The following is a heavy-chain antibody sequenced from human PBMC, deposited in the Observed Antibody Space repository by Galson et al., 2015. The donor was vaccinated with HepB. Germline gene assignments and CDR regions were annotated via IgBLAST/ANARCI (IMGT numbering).Heavy chain of an antibody. CDR2: IYWNDDK. J-gene: IGHJ4*02. CDR3: AHRPPGDGTYDY. Sequence: VKPTQTLTLTCTFSGFSLSTSGVGVGWIRQPPGKALEWLALIYWNDDKRYSPSLQRGLTITKDASNNQVVLTMTNMDPVDTATYYCAHRPPGDGTYDYWGQGTLVTVSS. V-gene: IGHV2-5*01. CDR1: GFSLSTSGVG.